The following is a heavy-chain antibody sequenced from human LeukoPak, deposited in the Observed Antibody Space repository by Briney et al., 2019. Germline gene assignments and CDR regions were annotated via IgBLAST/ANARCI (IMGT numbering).Heavy chain of an antibody. CDR1: GFTFSSYS. Sequence: GGSLRLSCAASGFTFSSYSMNWVRQAPGKGLEWVSSISSSSYIYYADSVKGRFTISRDNARNSLFLQMNSLRVEDTAVYYCAKDPVWGPKYYFDYWGQGTLVTVSS. CDR2: ISSSSYI. D-gene: IGHD3-16*01. V-gene: IGHV3-21*01. J-gene: IGHJ4*02. CDR3: AKDPVWGPKYYFDY.